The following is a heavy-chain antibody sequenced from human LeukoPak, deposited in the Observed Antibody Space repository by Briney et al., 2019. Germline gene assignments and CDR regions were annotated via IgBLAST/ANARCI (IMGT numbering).Heavy chain of an antibody. J-gene: IGHJ4*02. CDR3: ARGAVPAAIGGLVDY. Sequence: GGSLRLSCAASGFTFSSYDMHWVRQATRKSLEWVSAIGTAGDTYYPGSVKGRFTISRENAKNSLYLQMNSLRAGDTAVYYCARGAVPAAIGGLVDYWGQGTLVTVSS. CDR2: IGTAGDT. CDR1: GFTFSSYD. D-gene: IGHD2-2*01. V-gene: IGHV3-13*01.